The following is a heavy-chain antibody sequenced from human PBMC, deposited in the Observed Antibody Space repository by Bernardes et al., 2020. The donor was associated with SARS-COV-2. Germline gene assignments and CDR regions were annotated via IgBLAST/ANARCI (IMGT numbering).Heavy chain of an antibody. D-gene: IGHD3-3*01. J-gene: IGHJ6*02. CDR2: INPNSGGT. Sequence: ASVKVSCKASGYTFTDYYMHWVRQAPGQGLEWMGWINPNSGGTNYAQKFQGRVTMIRDTSISTAYMELSSLRSDDTAVYFCARGLRFLESGMDVWGQGTTVTVSS. CDR1: GYTFTDYY. V-gene: IGHV1-2*02. CDR3: ARGLRFLESGMDV.